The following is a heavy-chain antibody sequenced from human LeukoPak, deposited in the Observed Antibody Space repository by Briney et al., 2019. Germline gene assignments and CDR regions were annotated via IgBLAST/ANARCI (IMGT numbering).Heavy chain of an antibody. CDR1: GFTFSSYS. J-gene: IGHJ4*02. V-gene: IGHV3-21*01. CDR3: ARGRGGRMIEGFGFDY. D-gene: IGHD2-15*01. CDR2: IGSSSSYI. Sequence: GGSLRLSCAASGFTFSSYSMNWVRRAPGKGLEWDSSIGSSSSYIYYADSVKGRFTISRDNAKNSLYLQMNSLRTEDTAVYYCARGRGGRMIEGFGFDYWGQGTLVTVSS.